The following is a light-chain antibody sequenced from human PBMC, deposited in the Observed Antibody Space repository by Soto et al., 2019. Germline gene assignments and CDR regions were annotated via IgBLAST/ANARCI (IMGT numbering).Light chain of an antibody. Sequence: DIQMTQSPATLAASVGDRVSITCRASQRIDTWLAWYQQKPGKAPNLLIYKASRLQSGVPSRFSGSGSGTEFTLTISSLQPEDFAVYYCQHYASWPLTFGGGTKVDIK. CDR1: QRIDTW. J-gene: IGKJ4*01. CDR2: KAS. V-gene: IGKV1-5*03. CDR3: QHYASWPLT.